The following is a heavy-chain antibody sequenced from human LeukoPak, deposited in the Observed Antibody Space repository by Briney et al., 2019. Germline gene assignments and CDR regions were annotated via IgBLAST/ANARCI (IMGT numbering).Heavy chain of an antibody. CDR2: IYHSGTT. CDR1: GYSISSGYY. CDR3: ARDQPYMDV. V-gene: IGHV4-38-2*02. J-gene: IGHJ6*03. Sequence: KPSETLSLTCTVSGYSISSGYYWVWIRQPPGKGLEWIGCIYHSGTTYYNPSLKSRITISVDTSKSQFSLKLSSVTAADTAMYYCARDQPYMDVWGKGTTVTVSS.